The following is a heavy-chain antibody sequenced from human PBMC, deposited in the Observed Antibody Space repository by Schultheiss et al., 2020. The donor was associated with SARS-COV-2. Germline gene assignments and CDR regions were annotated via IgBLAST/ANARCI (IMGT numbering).Heavy chain of an antibody. D-gene: IGHD6-13*01. CDR2: IYHSGST. Sequence: SETLSLTCAVSGGSISSGGYSWSWIRQPPGKGLEWIGYIYHSGSTYYNPSLKSRVTISVDRSKNQFSLKLSSVTAADTAVYYCARSVGSSWYDFDYWGQGTLVTVSS. V-gene: IGHV4-30-2*01. CDR1: GGSISSGGYS. J-gene: IGHJ4*02. CDR3: ARSVGSSWYDFDY.